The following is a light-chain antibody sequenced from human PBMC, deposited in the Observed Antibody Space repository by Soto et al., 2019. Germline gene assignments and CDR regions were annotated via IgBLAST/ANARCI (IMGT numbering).Light chain of an antibody. Sequence: EIVMTQSPATLSVSPGESATLSCRASQSVSSNLAWHQQKPGQAPRIIMYDASTRATGISARFSGSGSGTEFTLTISSLQSEDVAVYYCQQYHNWPITLGQGTRLEIK. CDR2: DAS. CDR3: QQYHNWPIT. CDR1: QSVSSN. V-gene: IGKV3-15*01. J-gene: IGKJ5*01.